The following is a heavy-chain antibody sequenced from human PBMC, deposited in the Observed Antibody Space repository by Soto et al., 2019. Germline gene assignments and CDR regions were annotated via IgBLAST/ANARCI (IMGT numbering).Heavy chain of an antibody. CDR3: ASSYLAYCGGDCYSDYYYGIGV. CDR2: IDPSDSYT. V-gene: IGHV5-10-1*01. D-gene: IGHD2-21*02. J-gene: IGHJ6*02. CDR1: GYSFTSYW. Sequence: GESLKISCKGSGYSFTSYWISWVRQMPGKGLEWMGRIDPSDSYTNYSPSFQGHVTISADKSISTAYLQWSSLKASDTAMYYCASSYLAYCGGDCYSDYYYGIGVWGQGTTVTVSS.